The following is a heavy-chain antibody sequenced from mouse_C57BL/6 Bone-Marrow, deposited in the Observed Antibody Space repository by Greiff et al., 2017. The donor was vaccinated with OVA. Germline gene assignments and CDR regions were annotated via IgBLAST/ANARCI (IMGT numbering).Heavy chain of an antibody. CDR3: ARPPGSSSWYFDV. J-gene: IGHJ1*03. CDR2: ISSGGSYT. D-gene: IGHD1-1*01. V-gene: IGHV5-6*01. Sequence: EVQLVESGGDLVKPGGFLKLSCAASGFTFSSYGMSWVRQTPDKRLEWVATISSGGSYTYYPDSVKGRFTISRDNAKNTLYLQMSSLKSEDTAMYYCARPPGSSSWYFDVWGTGTTVTVSS. CDR1: GFTFSSYG.